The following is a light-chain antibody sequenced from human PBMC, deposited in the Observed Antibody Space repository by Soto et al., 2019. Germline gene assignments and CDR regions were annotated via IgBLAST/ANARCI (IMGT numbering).Light chain of an antibody. Sequence: QSALAQPASVSGPPGQSITISCTGTSSDVGAYNYVSWYQQHPGKAPKLMIYDVSNRPSGVSNRFSGSKSGNTASLTISGLQAEDEADYYCISYSSSTTLVVFGAGTKVTVL. J-gene: IGLJ1*01. CDR3: ISYSSSTTLVV. CDR2: DVS. V-gene: IGLV2-14*03. CDR1: SSDVGAYNY.